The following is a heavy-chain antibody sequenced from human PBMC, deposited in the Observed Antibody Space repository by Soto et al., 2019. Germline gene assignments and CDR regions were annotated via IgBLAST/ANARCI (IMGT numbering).Heavy chain of an antibody. V-gene: IGHV1-8*01. Sequence: QVQLVQSGAEVKKPGASVKVSCKASGYTFTSYDINWVRQATGQGLEWMGWMNPNSGNTGYAQKFQGRVTMTRHTSISTAYMELRSLRSEETAVYYCARALIAVAGTNGMDVWGQGTTVTVSS. D-gene: IGHD6-19*01. CDR2: MNPNSGNT. CDR1: GYTFTSYD. J-gene: IGHJ6*02. CDR3: ARALIAVAGTNGMDV.